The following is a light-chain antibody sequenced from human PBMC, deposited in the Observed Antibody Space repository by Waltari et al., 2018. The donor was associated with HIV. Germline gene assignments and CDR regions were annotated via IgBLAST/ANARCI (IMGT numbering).Light chain of an antibody. J-gene: IGLJ3*02. CDR1: SANIGNT. CDR2: RYN. V-gene: IGLV1-47*01. Sequence: QSVLTQPPSASGAPGQRVTISCSGSSANIGNTVYWYQQLPGTAPKVLIYRYNQRPSGVPDRCSGSRSGTSASLGVSGLRSEDEANYSCAAWDDILSGWVFGGGTKLTVL. CDR3: AAWDDILSGWV.